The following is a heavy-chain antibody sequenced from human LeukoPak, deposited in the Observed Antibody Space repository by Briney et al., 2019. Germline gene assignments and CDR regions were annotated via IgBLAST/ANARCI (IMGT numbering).Heavy chain of an antibody. V-gene: IGHV3-7*01. CDR1: GFTFSSYW. Sequence: GGSLRLSCAASGFTFSSYWMSWVRQAPGKGLEWVANIKQDGSEKYYVDSVKGRFTISRDNAKNSLYLQMNSLRAEDTAVYYCARDRRSAWELPEGLGYWGQGTLVTVSS. CDR2: IKQDGSEK. D-gene: IGHD1-26*01. J-gene: IGHJ4*02. CDR3: ARDRRSAWELPEGLGY.